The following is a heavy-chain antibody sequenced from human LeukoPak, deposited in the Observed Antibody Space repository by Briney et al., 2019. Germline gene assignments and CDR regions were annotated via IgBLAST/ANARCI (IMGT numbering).Heavy chain of an antibody. D-gene: IGHD1/OR15-1a*01. CDR2: MNKDGSEK. V-gene: IGHV3-7*03. CDR1: GFILSNHW. CDR3: ARNNDMDV. Sequence: QAGGSLRPSCAASGFILSNHWMTWVRQAPGKGPEWVANMNKDGSEKYYVDSVEGRFTISRDTAKNSLYLQMNNLRAEDTALYYCARNNDMDVWGQGTTVIVSS. J-gene: IGHJ6*02.